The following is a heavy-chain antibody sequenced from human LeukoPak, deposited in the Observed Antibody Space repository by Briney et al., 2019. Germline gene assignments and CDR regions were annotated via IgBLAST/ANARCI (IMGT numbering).Heavy chain of an antibody. Sequence: GSLRLSCAASGFTFSSYGMSWVRQAPGKGLEWFSGLSAGGSVTYYAASVKGRVTISRDNSNNMMYLQMDSLRAEDTAVYYCAKDRQQLANLDYWGQGTLVTVSS. CDR3: AKDRQQLANLDY. CDR2: LSAGGSVT. D-gene: IGHD6-13*01. J-gene: IGHJ4*02. V-gene: IGHV3-23*01. CDR1: GFTFSSYG.